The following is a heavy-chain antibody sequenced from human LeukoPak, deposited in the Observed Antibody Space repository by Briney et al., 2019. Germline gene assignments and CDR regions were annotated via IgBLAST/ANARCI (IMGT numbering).Heavy chain of an antibody. D-gene: IGHD2-15*01. J-gene: IGHJ4*02. CDR1: GFTFRTYG. CDR2: ISYDGSNE. CDR3: AKGSEPTWQGYFDY. Sequence: GGSLRLSCAASGFTFRTYGIHWVRQAPGKGLEWVAVISYDGSNEYYADSVKGRFTISRDNSKNTLYLQMNNLRVEDTAVYYCAKGSEPTWQGYFDYWGQGTLVTVSS. V-gene: IGHV3-30*18.